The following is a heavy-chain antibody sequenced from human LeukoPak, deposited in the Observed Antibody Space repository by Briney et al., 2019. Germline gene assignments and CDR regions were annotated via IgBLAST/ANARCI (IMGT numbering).Heavy chain of an antibody. D-gene: IGHD3-16*01. V-gene: IGHV1-18*01. J-gene: IGHJ1*01. CDR3: ARDGPRGYFQH. CDR2: ITAYNGNT. CDR1: GYTFTSYG. Sequence: ASVKVSCKASGYTFTSYGVSWVRQAPGQGLEYVGWITAYNGNTNYAQKLQGRVTMTTDTSTSTAYMELRSLKSGDTAVYYCARDGPRGYFQHWGQGTLVTVSS.